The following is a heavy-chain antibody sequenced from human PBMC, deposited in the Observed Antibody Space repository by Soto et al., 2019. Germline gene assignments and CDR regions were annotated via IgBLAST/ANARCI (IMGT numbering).Heavy chain of an antibody. CDR1: GGSIGNGGYY. Sequence: SETLSLTCTVSGGSIGNGGYYWTWIRQHPGKGLEWIGYIYYSGSTYYNPSLKSRVTISIDTSKNQFSLKLSSVTAADTAVYYCARENYDSIGWLDHWGQGTLVTVSS. V-gene: IGHV4-31*03. CDR2: IYYSGST. CDR3: ARENYDSIGWLDH. J-gene: IGHJ4*02. D-gene: IGHD3-22*01.